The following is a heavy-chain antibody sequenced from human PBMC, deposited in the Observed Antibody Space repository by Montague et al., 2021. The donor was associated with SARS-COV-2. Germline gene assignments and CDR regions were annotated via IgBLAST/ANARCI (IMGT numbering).Heavy chain of an antibody. V-gene: IGHV3-9*01. J-gene: IGHJ4*02. CDR1: GFTFDDYA. D-gene: IGHD5-18*01. CDR2: ISWNSGSI. CDR3: AKDFNSYGEYYFDY. Sequence: SLRLSCAASGFTFDDYAMHWVRQAPGKGLEWVSGISWNSGSIGYADSVKGRFTISRDNAKNSLYLQMNSLRAEDTALYYCAKDFNSYGEYYFDYWGQGTLVTVSS.